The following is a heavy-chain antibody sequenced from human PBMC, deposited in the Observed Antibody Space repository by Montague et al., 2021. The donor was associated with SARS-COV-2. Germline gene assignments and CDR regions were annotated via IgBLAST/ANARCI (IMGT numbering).Heavy chain of an antibody. CDR2: INYGGST. CDR3: ARGAPGY. V-gene: IGHV4-34*01. CDR1: GGSFSDYH. Sequence: SETLSLTRAVYGGSFSDYHWTWIRQSPGEGLEWIGQINYGGSTKYNPSLKSRVTISIDTSKKQFSLKLTSVTAADTAVYYCARGAPGYWGQGTLVTVSS. J-gene: IGHJ4*02. D-gene: IGHD1-1*01.